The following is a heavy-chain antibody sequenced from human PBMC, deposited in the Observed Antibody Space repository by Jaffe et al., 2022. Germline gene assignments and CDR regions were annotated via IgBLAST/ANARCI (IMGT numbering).Heavy chain of an antibody. CDR3: AKEGYYYGSGSSGAFDI. Sequence: EVQLVESGGVVVQPGGSLRLSCAASGFTFDDYAMHWVRQAPGKGLEWVSLISWDGGSTYYADSVKGRFTISRDNSKNSLYLQMNSLRAEDTALYYCAKEGYYYGSGSSGAFDIWGQGTMVTVSS. V-gene: IGHV3-43D*04. J-gene: IGHJ3*02. CDR2: ISWDGGST. D-gene: IGHD3-10*01. CDR1: GFTFDDYA.